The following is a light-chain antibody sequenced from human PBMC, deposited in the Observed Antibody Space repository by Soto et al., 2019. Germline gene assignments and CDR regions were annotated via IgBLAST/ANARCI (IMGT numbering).Light chain of an antibody. CDR3: QQYNTYPWT. Sequence: DIQMTQSPATLSASVGDRVTITCRASQSISSWLAWYQQKPGKVPKLLIDDASSLESGVPSRFSGSRSGTEFTLTISSLQPDDFATCYCQQYNTYPWTFGQGTKVDIK. CDR1: QSISSW. J-gene: IGKJ1*01. V-gene: IGKV1-5*01. CDR2: DAS.